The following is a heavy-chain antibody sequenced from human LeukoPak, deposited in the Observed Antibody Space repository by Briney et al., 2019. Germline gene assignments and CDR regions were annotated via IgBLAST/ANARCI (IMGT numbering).Heavy chain of an antibody. CDR1: GFPFKSYA. V-gene: IGHV3-30*04. D-gene: IGHD6-6*01. CDR2: ISYDGSNK. Sequence: GALRLSCGASGFPFKSYAMDGGRQAPGKGLEGVAVISYDGSNKYYADSVKGRFTISRDNSKNTLYLQMNSLRAEDTAVYYCARMDGSSQVPWGQGTLVTVSS. CDR3: ARMDGSSQVP. J-gene: IGHJ5*02.